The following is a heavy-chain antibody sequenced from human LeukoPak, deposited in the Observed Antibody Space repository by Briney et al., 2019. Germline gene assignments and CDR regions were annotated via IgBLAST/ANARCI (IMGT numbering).Heavy chain of an antibody. CDR3: ARDTPTGSGYYFPSVVDY. CDR1: GFTFSSYN. J-gene: IGHJ4*02. Sequence: QTGGSLRLSCAASGFTFSSYNMNRVRQAPGKGLEWISYISRSSDIIYYGDSVKGRFTISRDNAKNSLYLQMNSLRAEDTAVYYCARDTPTGSGYYFPSVVDYWGQGTLVTVSS. CDR2: ISRSSDII. D-gene: IGHD3-22*01. V-gene: IGHV3-48*01.